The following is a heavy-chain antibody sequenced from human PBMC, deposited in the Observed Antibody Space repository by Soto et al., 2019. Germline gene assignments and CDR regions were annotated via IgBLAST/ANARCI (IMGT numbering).Heavy chain of an antibody. CDR3: ARHTPAISISDH. D-gene: IGHD2-15*01. V-gene: IGHV4-39*01. CDR1: GGSISSGGYY. J-gene: IGHJ4*02. CDR2: IYYSGST. Sequence: XXTLSLACAVSGGSISSGGYYWGFIRQPPGKGLEWIGSIYYSGSTYYNPSLKSRVTISVDTSKNQFSLKLSSVTAADTAVYYCARHTPAISISDHWGQGTLVTVSS.